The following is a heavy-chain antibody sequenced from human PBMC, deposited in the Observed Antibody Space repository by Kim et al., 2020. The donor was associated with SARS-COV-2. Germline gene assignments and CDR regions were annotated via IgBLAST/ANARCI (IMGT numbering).Heavy chain of an antibody. V-gene: IGHV3-30*18. D-gene: IGHD6-13*01. CDR2: ISYDGSNK. J-gene: IGHJ4*02. CDR1: GFTFSSYG. CDR3: AKVDPGIAAAATGGGFDY. Sequence: GGSLRRSCAASGFTFSSYGMHWVRQAPGKGLEWVAVISYDGSNKYYADSVKGRFTISRDNSKNTLYLQMNSLRAEDTAVYYCAKVDPGIAAAATGGGFDYWGQGTLVTVSS.